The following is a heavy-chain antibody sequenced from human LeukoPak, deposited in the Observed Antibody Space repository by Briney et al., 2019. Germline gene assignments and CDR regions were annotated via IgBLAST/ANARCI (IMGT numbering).Heavy chain of an antibody. CDR3: ARGRKGELFRY. J-gene: IGHJ4*02. CDR2: INHSGST. V-gene: IGHV4-34*01. D-gene: IGHD3-10*01. Sequence: PSETLSLTCAVYGGPFSGYYWSWIRQPPGKGLEWIGEINHSGSTNYNPSLKSRVTISVDTSKNQFSLKLSSVTAADTVVYYCARGRKGELFRYWGQGTLVTVSS. CDR1: GGPFSGYY.